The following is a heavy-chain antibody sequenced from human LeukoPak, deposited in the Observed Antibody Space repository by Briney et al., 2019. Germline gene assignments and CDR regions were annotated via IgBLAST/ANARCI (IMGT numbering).Heavy chain of an antibody. CDR1: GFTFSGSA. CDR2: IRNKANSYAT. V-gene: IGHV3-73*01. D-gene: IGHD2-15*01. J-gene: IGHJ6*02. CDR3: TRSGGGYYYYYGMDV. Sequence: GGSLRLSCAASGFTFSGSAMHWVRQASGKGLEWVGRIRNKANSYATAYAASVKGRFTISRDDSKNTAYLQMNSLKPEDTAVYYCTRSGGGYYYYYGMDVWGQGTTVTVSS.